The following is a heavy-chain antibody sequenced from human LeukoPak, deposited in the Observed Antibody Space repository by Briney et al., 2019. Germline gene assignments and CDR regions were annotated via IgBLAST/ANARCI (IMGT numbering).Heavy chain of an antibody. CDR1: GYTFTGYY. CDR3: ARDRGEDCSSTSCYIVRGDWFDP. CDR2: INPNSGGT. J-gene: IGHJ5*02. D-gene: IGHD2-2*02. Sequence: ASVKVSCKASGYTFTGYYMHWVRQAPGQGLEWMGWINPNSGGTNYAQKFQGRVTMTRDTSISTAYMELSRLRSDDTAVYYCARDRGEDCSSTSCYIVRGDWFDPWGQGTLVTVSS. V-gene: IGHV1-2*02.